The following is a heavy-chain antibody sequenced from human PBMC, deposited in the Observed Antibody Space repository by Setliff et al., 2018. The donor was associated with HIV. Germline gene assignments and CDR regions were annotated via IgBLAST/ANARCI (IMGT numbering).Heavy chain of an antibody. CDR3: VRENSGSYPDFSFYMDV. D-gene: IGHD1-26*01. CDR1: GGFVSRSSYY. Sequence: SETLSLTCTVSGGFVSRSSYYWGWIRQSRGKRLEWIGTIYYNGDTQYNPSFKSRVIMSVDTSKNQFSLKLRSVTAADAAVYYCVRENSGSYPDFSFYMDVWGKGTTVTVSS. CDR2: IYYNGDT. J-gene: IGHJ6*03. V-gene: IGHV4-39*02.